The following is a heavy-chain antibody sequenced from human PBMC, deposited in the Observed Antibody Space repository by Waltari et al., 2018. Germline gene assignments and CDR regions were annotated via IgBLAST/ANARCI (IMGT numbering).Heavy chain of an antibody. D-gene: IGHD3-10*01. CDR3: AKAGPFYGSGSYFY. CDR1: GFTVSSNY. V-gene: IGHV3-53*01. CDR2: IYSGGST. J-gene: IGHJ4*02. Sequence: EVQLVESGGGLIQPGGSLRLSCAASGFTVSSNYMSWVRQAPGKGLEWVSVIYSGGSTYYADSVKGRFTISRDNSKNTLYLQMNSLRAEDTAVYYCAKAGPFYGSGSYFYWGQGTLVTVSS.